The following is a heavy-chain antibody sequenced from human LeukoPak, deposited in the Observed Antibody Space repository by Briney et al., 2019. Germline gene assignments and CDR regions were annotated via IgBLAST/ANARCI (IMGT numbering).Heavy chain of an antibody. V-gene: IGHV3-74*01. CDR1: GFTFSNAW. Sequence: GGSLRLSCAASGFTFSNAWMSWVRQAPGKGLVWVSRIKSDGSTTSYADSVKGRFTISRDNAKNTLYLQMNSLRAEDTAVYYCARDAFGVDKSPFWGQGTLVTVSS. CDR3: ARDAFGVDKSPF. CDR2: IKSDGSTT. D-gene: IGHD3-3*01. J-gene: IGHJ4*02.